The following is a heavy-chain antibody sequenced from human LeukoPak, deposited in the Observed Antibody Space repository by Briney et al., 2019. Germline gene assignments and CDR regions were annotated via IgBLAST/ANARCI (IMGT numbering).Heavy chain of an antibody. J-gene: IGHJ4*02. CDR3: ARDARTTRGYSGYEARLYYFDY. CDR1: GGTFSSYA. Sequence: ASVKVSCKASGGTFSSYAISWVRQAPGQGLEWMGIIIPIFGTANYAQKFQGRVTITTDESTSTAYMELSSLRSEDTAVYYCARDARTTRGYSGYEARLYYFDYWGQGTLVTVSS. D-gene: IGHD5-12*01. V-gene: IGHV1-69*05. CDR2: IIPIFGTA.